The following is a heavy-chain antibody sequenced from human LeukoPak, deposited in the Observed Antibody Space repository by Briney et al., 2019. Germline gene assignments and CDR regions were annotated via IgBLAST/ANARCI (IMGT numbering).Heavy chain of an antibody. J-gene: IGHJ3*02. Sequence: PGGSLRLSCAASGFTFSSYSMNWVRQAPGKGLEWVSYISSSSSTIYYADSVKGRFTISRVNAKNSLYLQMNSLRAEDTAVYYCARDGPYRRGASSNDAFGIWGQGTMVTVSS. V-gene: IGHV3-48*04. CDR1: GFTFSSYS. D-gene: IGHD3-10*01. CDR3: ARDGPYRRGASSNDAFGI. CDR2: ISSSSSTI.